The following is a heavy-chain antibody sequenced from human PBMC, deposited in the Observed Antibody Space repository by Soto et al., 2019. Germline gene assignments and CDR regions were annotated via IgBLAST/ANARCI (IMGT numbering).Heavy chain of an antibody. CDR2: ISGTGGST. V-gene: IGHV3-23*01. CDR3: AKEGNRVRGPDY. CDR1: GFTFSNYV. J-gene: IGHJ4*02. Sequence: EVQLLESGGGLVQPGGSLRLPCAPSGFTFSNYVLSWVRQAPGKGLEGASAISGTGGSTYYADSVKGRFTISRDNSKNTLYVQMNSLRVEDTAVYYCAKEGNRVRGPDYWGQGTLVTVSS. D-gene: IGHD3-10*01.